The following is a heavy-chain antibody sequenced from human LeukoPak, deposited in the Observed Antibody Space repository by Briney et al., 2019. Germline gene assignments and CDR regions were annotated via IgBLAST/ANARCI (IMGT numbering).Heavy chain of an antibody. CDR1: GGSFSGYY. CDR3: ARWRQLVRAFDI. V-gene: IGHV4-34*01. J-gene: IGHJ3*02. Sequence: SETLSLTCAVYGGSFSGYYWSWIRQPPGKGLEWVGEINHSGSTNYNPSLKSRVTISVDTSKNQFSLKLSSVTAADTAVYYCARWRQLVRAFDIWGQGTMVTVSS. CDR2: INHSGST. D-gene: IGHD6-13*01.